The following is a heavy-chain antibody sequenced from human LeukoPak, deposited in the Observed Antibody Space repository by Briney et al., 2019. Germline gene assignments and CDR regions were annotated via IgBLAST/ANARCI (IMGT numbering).Heavy chain of an antibody. CDR1: GFTFSSYA. Sequence: PGGSLRLSCAASGFTFSSYAMHWVRQAPGKGLEWVAFIPYDGSNKYYADSVKGRFTISRDNSKNTLYLQMKSLRAEDTAVYYCAKSTSPRNPLYYLDYWGQGTLVTVSS. CDR3: AKSTSPRNPLYYLDY. CDR2: IPYDGSNK. J-gene: IGHJ4*02. V-gene: IGHV3-30*02. D-gene: IGHD3-16*01.